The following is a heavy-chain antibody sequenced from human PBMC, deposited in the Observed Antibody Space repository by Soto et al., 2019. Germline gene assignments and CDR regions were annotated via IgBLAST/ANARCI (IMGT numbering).Heavy chain of an antibody. CDR3: AASLEVPLYLYGLDV. D-gene: IGHD2-8*01. V-gene: IGHV3-21*01. J-gene: IGHJ6*02. CDR1: GFSLSSYS. CDR2: ISSGSSYI. Sequence: EVQVVESGGGLVKPGGSLRLSCEGSGFSLSSYSVNWVSQAPGKGLEWVSAISSGSSYIDYADSVTGRFTVSRDDARNALYRQMNDLRAEDTAVYYGAASLEVPLYLYGLDVWGQGTTVTVSS.